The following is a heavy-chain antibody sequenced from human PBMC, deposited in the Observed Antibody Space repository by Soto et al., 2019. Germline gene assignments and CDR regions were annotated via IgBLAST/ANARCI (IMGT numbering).Heavy chain of an antibody. V-gene: IGHV3-23*01. CDR1: GFMFSTTD. Sequence: GGSLRLSCAASGFMFSTTDMSWVQQAPGKGGEWLPTSEGGGTIAYYAETVRGRFTISRDNSTNSVYLQMDSLTADDTAVYYCVKNSGWFNFWGQGTPVTVSS. CDR3: VKNSGWFNF. D-gene: IGHD3-10*01. J-gene: IGHJ5*01. CDR2: SEGGGTIA.